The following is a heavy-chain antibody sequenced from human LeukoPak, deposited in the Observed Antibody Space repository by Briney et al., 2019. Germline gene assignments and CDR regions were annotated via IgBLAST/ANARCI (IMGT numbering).Heavy chain of an antibody. J-gene: IGHJ4*02. Sequence: SETLSLTCTVSGGSISSSSYYWGWIRQPPGKGLEWIGSIYYSGSTYYNPSLKGRVTISVDTSKNQFSLKLSSVTAADTAVYYCARHRGLLLYYFDYWGQGTLVTVSS. V-gene: IGHV4-39*01. CDR2: IYYSGST. CDR1: GGSISSSSYY. CDR3: ARHRGLLLYYFDY. D-gene: IGHD2-21*01.